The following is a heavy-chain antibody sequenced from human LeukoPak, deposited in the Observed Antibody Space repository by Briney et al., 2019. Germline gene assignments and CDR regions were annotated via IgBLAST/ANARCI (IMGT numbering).Heavy chain of an antibody. V-gene: IGHV3-21*01. D-gene: IGHD1-26*01. J-gene: IGHJ4*02. CDR2: ISSSSSYI. Sequence: PGGSLRLSCAASGFTFSSYSMNWVRQAPGKGLEWVSSISSSSSYIYYADSVKGRFTISRDNAKNSLYLQMNSLRAEDTAVYYCARAHGVGRAFDYWGQGTLVTVSS. CDR3: ARAHGVGRAFDY. CDR1: GFTFSSYS.